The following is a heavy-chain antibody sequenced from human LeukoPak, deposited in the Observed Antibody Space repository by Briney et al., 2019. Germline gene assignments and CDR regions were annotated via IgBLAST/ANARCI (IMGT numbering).Heavy chain of an antibody. Sequence: PSETLSLTCAVYGGSFSGYYWSWIRQPPGKGLEWIGEINHSGSTNYNPSLKSRVTISVDTSKNQFSLKLSSVTAADTAVYYCAREGYSSSWQRDDAFDIWGQGTMVTVSS. CDR2: INHSGST. D-gene: IGHD6-13*01. J-gene: IGHJ3*02. CDR3: AREGYSSSWQRDDAFDI. CDR1: GGSFSGYY. V-gene: IGHV4-34*01.